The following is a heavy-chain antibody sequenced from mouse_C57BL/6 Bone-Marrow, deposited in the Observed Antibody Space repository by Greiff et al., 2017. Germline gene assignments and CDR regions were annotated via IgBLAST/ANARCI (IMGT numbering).Heavy chain of an antibody. J-gene: IGHJ4*01. CDR2: IYPGNSDT. CDR3: TKWHSYYGVWAMDY. D-gene: IGHD1-2*01. CDR1: GYTFTSYW. Sequence: EVQLQQSGTVLARPGASVKMSCKTSGYTFTSYWMHWVKQRPGQGLEWIGAIYPGNSDTSYNQKFKGKATLTAATSASTAYMDLSSLINEHSAVYSCTKWHSYYGVWAMDYWGQGTSVTVSS. V-gene: IGHV1-5*01.